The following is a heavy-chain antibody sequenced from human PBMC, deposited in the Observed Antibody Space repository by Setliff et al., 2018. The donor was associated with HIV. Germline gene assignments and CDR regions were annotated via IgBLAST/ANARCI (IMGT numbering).Heavy chain of an antibody. J-gene: IGHJ4*02. CDR2: INPNSGPT. CDR1: GYTFTGYY. CDR3: ARDFFGQRVGATLGY. V-gene: IGHV1-2*06. Sequence: ASVKVSCKASGYTFTGYYIHWVRQAPGQGLEWMGRINPNSGPTNYAQKFQGRDTMTRDTSISTAYMELSRLRSDDTAVYYCARDFFGQRVGATLGYWGQGTLVTVSS. D-gene: IGHD1-26*01.